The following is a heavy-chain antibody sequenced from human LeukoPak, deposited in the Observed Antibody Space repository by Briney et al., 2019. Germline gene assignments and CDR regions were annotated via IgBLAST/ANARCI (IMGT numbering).Heavy chain of an antibody. D-gene: IGHD1-1*01. V-gene: IGHV4-39*01. J-gene: IGHJ3*02. CDR3: ARNERASDAFDI. CDR1: GGSISTSSYY. CDR2: IYYGGST. Sequence: SETLSLTCTVSGGSISTSSYYWGWIRQPPRKGLEWVGYIYYGGSTYYSPSLKSRVTISVDTSKNQFSLKVTSVTAADTAVYFCARNERASDAFDIWGQGTTVTVSS.